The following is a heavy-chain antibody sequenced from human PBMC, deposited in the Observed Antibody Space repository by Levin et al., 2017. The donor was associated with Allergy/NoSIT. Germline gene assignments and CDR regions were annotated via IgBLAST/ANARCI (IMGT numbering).Heavy chain of an antibody. CDR3: AKGHQTMITFGGGPLVPYYYYGMDV. D-gene: IGHD3-16*01. Sequence: LSLTCAASGFTFSSYAMSWVRQAPGKGLEWVSAISGSGGSTYYADSVKGRFTISRDNSKNTLYLQMNSLRAEDTAVYYCAKGHQTMITFGGGPLVPYYYYGMDVWGQGTTVTVSS. CDR1: GFTFSSYA. J-gene: IGHJ6*02. V-gene: IGHV3-23*01. CDR2: ISGSGGST.